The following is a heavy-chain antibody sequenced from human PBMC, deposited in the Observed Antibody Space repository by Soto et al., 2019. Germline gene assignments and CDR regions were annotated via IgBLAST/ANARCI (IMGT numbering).Heavy chain of an antibody. J-gene: IGHJ4*02. CDR1: GYTFSSYY. CDR3: ATSGGGWYLY. V-gene: IGHV1-8*01. CDR2: LNPNSGDT. Sequence: VQLVQSGAEVKKPGASVKVSCKASGYTFSSYYINWVRQATGQGLEWMGWLNPNSGDTGYAQKFQGRVTLTRNTSINTAYIELSSLTSDDTAVYYCATSGGGWYLYWGQGTLVTVSS. D-gene: IGHD6-19*01.